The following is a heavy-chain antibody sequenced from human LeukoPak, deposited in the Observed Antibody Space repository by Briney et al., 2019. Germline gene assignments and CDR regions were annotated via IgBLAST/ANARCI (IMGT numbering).Heavy chain of an antibody. Sequence: GGSLRLSCAASGFTFSSYSMNWVRQAPGKGLEWVSYISSSSSTIYYADSVKGRFTISRDNSKNTLYLQMNSLRAEDTAVYYCAKDRGGLVVVVAAFDYWGQGTLVTVSS. D-gene: IGHD2-15*01. CDR1: GFTFSSYS. J-gene: IGHJ4*02. CDR2: ISSSSSTI. V-gene: IGHV3-48*01. CDR3: AKDRGGLVVVVAAFDY.